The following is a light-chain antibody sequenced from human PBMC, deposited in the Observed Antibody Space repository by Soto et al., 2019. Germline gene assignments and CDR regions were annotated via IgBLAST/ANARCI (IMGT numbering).Light chain of an antibody. Sequence: QAVVTQEPSLTVSPGGTVTLTCGSSTGAVTNGHYPYWSQQKPGQAPRTLIYDTTNRHSWTPARFSGSLLGGKAALTLSGAQPEDEAEYYCLLSYNGPYVFGTGTKLTVL. CDR1: TGAVTNGHY. V-gene: IGLV7-46*01. CDR2: DTT. J-gene: IGLJ1*01. CDR3: LLSYNGPYV.